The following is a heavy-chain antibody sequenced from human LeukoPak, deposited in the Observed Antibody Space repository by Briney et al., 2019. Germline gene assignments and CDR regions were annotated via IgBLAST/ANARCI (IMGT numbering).Heavy chain of an antibody. CDR1: GFTFSSYS. J-gene: IGHJ6*02. CDR3: VRGVYDSGVYYRGVV. Sequence: PGGSLRLSCAASGFTFSSYSMNWVRQAPGKGLEWVSYISSSSSTIYYADSVKGRFTISRDNAKNSLYLQMNSLRAEDTAVYYCVRGVYDSGVYYRGVVWGQGTTVTVSS. D-gene: IGHD3-22*01. CDR2: ISSSSSTI. V-gene: IGHV3-48*04.